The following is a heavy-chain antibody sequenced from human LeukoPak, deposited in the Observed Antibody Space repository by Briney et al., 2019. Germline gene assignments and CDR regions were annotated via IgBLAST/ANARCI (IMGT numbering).Heavy chain of an antibody. D-gene: IGHD2-2*01. J-gene: IGHJ4*02. CDR3: ARSVVTRPRTINRQIVPVPGHYYFDY. CDR2: IIQRGST. V-gene: IGHV4-34*12. Sequence: SETLSLTCAVYGGFFSVYYWSWIRQPPEKGREWIGEIIQRGSTTNTPSLKSRVTISVDTSKNQFSLKLTSVTAADTAVYYCARSVVTRPRTINRQIVPVPGHYYFDYWGQGTLVTVSS. CDR1: GGFFSVYY.